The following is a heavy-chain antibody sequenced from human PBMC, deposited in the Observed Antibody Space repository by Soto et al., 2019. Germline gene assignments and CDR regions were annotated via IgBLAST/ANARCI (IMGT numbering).Heavy chain of an antibody. D-gene: IGHD3-10*01. CDR1: GGSFSGYY. CDR3: ARGRSYYGSGSYSGDDY. V-gene: IGHV4-34*01. CDR2: INHSGST. Sequence: ETLSLTCAVYGGSFSGYYWSWIRQPPGKGLEWIGEINHSGSTNYNPSLKSRVTISVDTSKNQFSLKLSSVTAADTAVYYCARGRSYYGSGSYSGDDYWGQGTLVTVSS. J-gene: IGHJ4*02.